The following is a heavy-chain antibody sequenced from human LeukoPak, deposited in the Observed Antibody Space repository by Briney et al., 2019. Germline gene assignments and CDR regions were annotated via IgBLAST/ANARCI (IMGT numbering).Heavy chain of an antibody. Sequence: PSETLSLTCTVSGGSISSYYWSWIRQPPGKGLEWIGYIYYSGSTNYNPFLKSRVTISVDTSKNQLSLKLTSVTTADTAVYYCAREHFWSGYYRGWFDPWGQGTLDTVSS. CDR2: IYYSGST. CDR3: AREHFWSGYYRGWFDP. V-gene: IGHV4-59*01. D-gene: IGHD3-3*02. J-gene: IGHJ5*02. CDR1: GGSISSYY.